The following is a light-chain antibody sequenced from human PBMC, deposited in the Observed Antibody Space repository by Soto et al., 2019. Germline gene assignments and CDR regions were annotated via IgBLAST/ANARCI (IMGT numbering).Light chain of an antibody. Sequence: EIVLTQSPGTLSLSPGESATLSCRASQSLSSRNLAWYQQKPGQAPRPLIYGVSSRATGIPDRFSGSGSGTDFTLTISRLEPEDFAVYYCQQYDSSPRTFGQGTKVDIK. CDR2: GVS. CDR3: QQYDSSPRT. J-gene: IGKJ1*01. CDR1: QSLSSRN. V-gene: IGKV3-20*01.